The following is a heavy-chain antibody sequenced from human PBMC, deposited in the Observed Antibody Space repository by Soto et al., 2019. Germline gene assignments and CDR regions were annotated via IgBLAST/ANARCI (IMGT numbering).Heavy chain of an antibody. J-gene: IGHJ4*02. CDR3: ARGRYGDY. D-gene: IGHD1-1*01. CDR1: GYGFTTYG. V-gene: IGHV1-18*01. Sequence: QVHLVQSGAEVKKPGASVKVSCKGSGYGFTTYGITWVRQAPGQGLEWMAWISAHNGNTNYAQKLQGRVTVTRDTSTSTAYRELRSLRSDDTAVYYCARGRYGDYWGQGALVTVSP. CDR2: ISAHNGNT.